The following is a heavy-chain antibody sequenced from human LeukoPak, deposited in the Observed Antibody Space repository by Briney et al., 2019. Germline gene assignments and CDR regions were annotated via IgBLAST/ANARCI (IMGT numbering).Heavy chain of an antibody. V-gene: IGHV3-23*01. D-gene: IGHD3-22*01. CDR3: AKDMYYDSSGPVFDY. CDR2: ISGSGGNT. Sequence: HSGGSLRLSCAASRFTFSTYSMSWVRQAPGKGLEWVSTISGSGGNTYYADSVKGRFTISRDTSKNTLYLQMNSPRAEDTAVYYCAKDMYYDSSGPVFDYWGQGTLVTVSS. J-gene: IGHJ4*02. CDR1: RFTFSTYS.